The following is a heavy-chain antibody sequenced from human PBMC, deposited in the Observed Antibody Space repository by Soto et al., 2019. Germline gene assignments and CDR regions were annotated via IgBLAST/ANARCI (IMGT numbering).Heavy chain of an antibody. CDR1: GGSFSGYY. D-gene: IGHD3-3*01. J-gene: IGHJ6*03. CDR2: INHSGST. CDR3: ARGVDFWSGYLYYYYMDV. V-gene: IGHV4-34*01. Sequence: SETLSLTCAVYGGSFSGYYWSWIRQPPGKGLEWIGEINHSGSTNYNPSLKSRVTISVDTSKNQFSLKLSSVTAADTAVYYCARGVDFWSGYLYYYYMDVWGKGTTVTVSS.